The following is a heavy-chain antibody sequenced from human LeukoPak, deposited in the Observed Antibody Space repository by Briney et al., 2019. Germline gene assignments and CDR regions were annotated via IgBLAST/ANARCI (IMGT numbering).Heavy chain of an antibody. J-gene: IGHJ3*02. V-gene: IGHV3-23*01. Sequence: GGSLRLSCAASGFTFSSYWMSWVRQAPGKGLEWVSAISGSGGSTYYADSVKGRFTISRDNSKNTLYLQMNSLRAEDTAVYYCAKDSRRITIFGVVIPFGAFDIWGQGTMVTVSS. CDR3: AKDSRRITIFGVVIPFGAFDI. D-gene: IGHD3-3*01. CDR2: ISGSGGST. CDR1: GFTFSSYW.